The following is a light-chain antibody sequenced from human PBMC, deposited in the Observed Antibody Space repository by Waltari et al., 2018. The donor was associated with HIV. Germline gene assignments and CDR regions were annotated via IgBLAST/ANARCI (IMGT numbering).Light chain of an antibody. CDR3: AAWDASRSGVV. CDR2: TTN. J-gene: IGLJ2*01. CDR1: NSNIGSTY. Sequence: QSVLTQSPSASGTPGQRVTISCSGSNSNIGSTYVYWYQQLPGTTPRLLIYTTNQRPSGVPDRFSGSKSGTSASLAISGLRSEDEADYYCAAWDASRSGVVFGGGTKLTVL. V-gene: IGLV1-47*01.